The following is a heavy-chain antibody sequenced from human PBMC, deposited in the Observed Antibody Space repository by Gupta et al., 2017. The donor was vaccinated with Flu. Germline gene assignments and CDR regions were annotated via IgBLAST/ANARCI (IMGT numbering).Heavy chain of an antibody. Sequence: QVHLVESGGGVVQPGKSLRLSCGASGFTFSNYGIHWVRQAPGTGLEWVALAGSGEIKESYADSVQGRFSISRDNSKNTVYLQMNNLRVDDTXVXYCARSTTSTTWQESRFDDWGQGTLVTVSS. CDR2: AGSGEIKE. V-gene: IGHV3-33*01. CDR1: GFTFSNYG. J-gene: IGHJ4*02. D-gene: IGHD1-1*01. CDR3: ARSTTSTTWQESRFDD.